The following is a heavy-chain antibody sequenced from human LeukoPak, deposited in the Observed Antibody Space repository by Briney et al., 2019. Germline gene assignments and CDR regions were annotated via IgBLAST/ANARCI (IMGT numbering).Heavy chain of an antibody. D-gene: IGHD2-15*01. CDR3: ARGPYCSGGTCYSQYFDY. Sequence: ASVKVSCKASGYTFISYGISWVRQAPGQGLEWMGWISAYNGNTNYAQKLQGRVTMTTDTSTSTAYMELRGLRSDDTAVYYCARGPYCSGGTCYSQYFDYWGQGTLVTVSS. CDR2: ISAYNGNT. J-gene: IGHJ4*02. V-gene: IGHV1-18*01. CDR1: GYTFISYG.